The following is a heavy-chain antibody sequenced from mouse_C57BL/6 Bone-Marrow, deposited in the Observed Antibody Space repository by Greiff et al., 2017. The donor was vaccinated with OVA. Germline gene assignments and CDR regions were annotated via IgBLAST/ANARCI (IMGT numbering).Heavy chain of an antibody. Sequence: QVQLQQPGAELVKPGASVKMSCKASGYTFTSYWITWVKQRPGQGLEWIGDIYPGSGSTNYHEKFKSKATLTVDTSSSTAYMQLSSLTSEDAAVYYCARGEVYYYGSRWYFDVWGTGTTVTVSS. J-gene: IGHJ1*03. CDR1: GYTFTSYW. D-gene: IGHD1-1*01. CDR3: ARGEVYYYGSRWYFDV. CDR2: IYPGSGST. V-gene: IGHV1-55*01.